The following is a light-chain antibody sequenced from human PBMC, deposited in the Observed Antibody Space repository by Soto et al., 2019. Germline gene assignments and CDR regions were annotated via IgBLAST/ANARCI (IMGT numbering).Light chain of an antibody. V-gene: IGKV1-5*03. CDR3: QQYNSYAWT. CDR2: KAS. CDR1: QTISSW. Sequence: QSPSTLSGSVGDRVTITCRASQTISSWLAWYQQKPGKAPKLLIYKASTLKSGVPSRSSGSGSGTEFTLTISSLQPDDFATYYCQQYNSYAWTFGQGTKVDSK. J-gene: IGKJ1*01.